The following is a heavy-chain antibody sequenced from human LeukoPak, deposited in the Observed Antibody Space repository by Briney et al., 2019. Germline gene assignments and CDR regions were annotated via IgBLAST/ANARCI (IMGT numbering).Heavy chain of an antibody. J-gene: IGHJ6*03. D-gene: IGHD3-22*01. Sequence: GGTLRLSCAASGFTFSSYSMNCVRQAPGKGLEWVSSIISSSSYIYYADSVKGRFTIPRDNAKNSLYLQMNSLRAEDTAVYYCASEDSSGYSPSHYYMDVWGKGTTVTVSS. V-gene: IGHV3-21*01. CDR2: IISSSSYI. CDR1: GFTFSSYS. CDR3: ASEDSSGYSPSHYYMDV.